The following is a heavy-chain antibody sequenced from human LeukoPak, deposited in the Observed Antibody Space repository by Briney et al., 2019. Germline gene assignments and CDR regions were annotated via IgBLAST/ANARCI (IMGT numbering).Heavy chain of an antibody. D-gene: IGHD6-19*01. V-gene: IGHV1-69*13. CDR1: GYTFTSFG. J-gene: IGHJ4*02. Sequence: SVKVSCKASGYTFTSFGITWVRQAPGQGLEWMGWIIPIFGTANYAQKFQGRVTITADESTSTAYIELSSLRSEDTAVYYCAKAGYSSGWYGGYWGQGTLVTVSS. CDR3: AKAGYSSGWYGGY. CDR2: IIPIFGTA.